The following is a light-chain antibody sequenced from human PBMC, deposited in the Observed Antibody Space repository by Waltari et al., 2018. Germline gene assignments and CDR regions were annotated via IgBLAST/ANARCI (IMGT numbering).Light chain of an antibody. Sequence: DIVMTQSPDSLAVSLGERATINCKSSQSVLYSSNNKNYLAWYQQKPVQPPKLLIYWVSTRESGVPDRFSGSGSGTDFTLTISSLQAEDVAVYYCQQYYSTPYTFGQGTKLEIK. J-gene: IGKJ2*01. V-gene: IGKV4-1*01. CDR1: QSVLYSSNNKNY. CDR2: WVS. CDR3: QQYYSTPYT.